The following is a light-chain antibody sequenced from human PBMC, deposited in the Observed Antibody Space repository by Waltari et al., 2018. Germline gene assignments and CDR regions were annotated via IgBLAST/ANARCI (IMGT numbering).Light chain of an antibody. Sequence: QLMLTQSPSASASLGASVKLTCTLSSGHSNYPIAWHQQQPEKGPRYLMTVNRDGSHIKGDVMPDRWSGSSSGAERYLTISSLQAEDGTDYYCQTGGFGIWVFGGGTKLTVL. CDR1: SGHSNYP. J-gene: IGLJ3*02. V-gene: IGLV4-69*01. CDR2: VNRDGSH. CDR3: QTGGFGIWV.